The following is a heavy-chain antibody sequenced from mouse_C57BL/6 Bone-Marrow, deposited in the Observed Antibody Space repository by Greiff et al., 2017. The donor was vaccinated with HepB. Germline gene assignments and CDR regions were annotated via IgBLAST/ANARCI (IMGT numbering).Heavy chain of an antibody. J-gene: IGHJ2*01. CDR3: ARKLLRLYYFDY. Sequence: EVQLQQSGPELVKPGASVKISCKASGYSFTGYYMHWVKQSSEKSLEWIGEINPSTGGTSYNQKFKGKATLTVDKSSSTAYMQLKNLTSEDSAVYYCARKLLRLYYFDYWGQGTTLTVSS. V-gene: IGHV1-43*01. CDR2: INPSTGGT. D-gene: IGHD1-2*01. CDR1: GYSFTGYY.